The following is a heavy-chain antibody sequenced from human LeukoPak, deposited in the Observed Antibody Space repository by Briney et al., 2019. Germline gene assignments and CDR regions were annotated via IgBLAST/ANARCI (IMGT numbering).Heavy chain of an antibody. D-gene: IGHD6-19*01. J-gene: IGHJ3*02. CDR3: ARHGAVASDAFDI. V-gene: IGHV5-51*01. CDR2: IYPGDSDT. CDR1: GYSFTSYW. Sequence: GESLKISCKGSGYSFTSYWIGWVRQMPGKGLEWMGTIYPGDSDTRYSPSFQGQVTISADKSISTAYLQWSSLKASDTAMYYCARHGAVASDAFDIWGQGTMVTVSS.